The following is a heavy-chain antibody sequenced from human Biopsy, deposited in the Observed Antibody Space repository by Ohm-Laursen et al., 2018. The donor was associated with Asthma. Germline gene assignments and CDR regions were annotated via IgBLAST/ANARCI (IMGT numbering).Heavy chain of an antibody. CDR1: GFTFGDYW. J-gene: IGHJ5*02. CDR3: AKITTDRQKANNWFDP. CDR2: ISNDGKNE. V-gene: IGHV3-30*18. D-gene: IGHD3-22*01. Sequence: SLRLSCTASGFTFGDYWMSWVRQVPGKGLEWVAVISNDGKNEYYADSVKGRFTVSRDSSRNTLYLQLSTLRVEDTAVYFCAKITTDRQKANNWFDPWGQGTLVTVSS.